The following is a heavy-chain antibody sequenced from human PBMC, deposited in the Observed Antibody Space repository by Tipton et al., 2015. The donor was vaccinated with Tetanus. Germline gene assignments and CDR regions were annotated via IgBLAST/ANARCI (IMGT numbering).Heavy chain of an antibody. CDR2: TYYSGST. V-gene: IGHV4-61*08. Sequence: TLSLTCAVSGVSIRNGGYSWNWIRQPPGKGLEWIGYTYYSGSTGYNPSLKSRVTISIDSSKNQFSLKLTSVTAADTAVYYCARDERYGDYAYWGQGALVTVSS. CDR1: GVSIRNGGYS. D-gene: IGHD4-17*01. J-gene: IGHJ4*02. CDR3: ARDERYGDYAY.